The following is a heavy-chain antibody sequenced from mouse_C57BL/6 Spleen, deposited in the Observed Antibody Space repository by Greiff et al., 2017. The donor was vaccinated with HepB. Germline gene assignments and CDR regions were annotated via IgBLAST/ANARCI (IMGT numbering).Heavy chain of an antibody. CDR1: GFNIKNTY. V-gene: IGHV14-3*01. D-gene: IGHD4-1*01. J-gene: IGHJ1*03. Sequence: EVQGVESVAELVRPGASVKLSCTASGFNIKNTYMHWVKQRPEQGLEWIGRIDPANGNTKYAPKFQGKATITADTSSNTAYLQLSSLTSEDTAIYYCARYPLTEYWYFDVWGTGTTVTVSS. CDR3: ARYPLTEYWYFDV. CDR2: IDPANGNT.